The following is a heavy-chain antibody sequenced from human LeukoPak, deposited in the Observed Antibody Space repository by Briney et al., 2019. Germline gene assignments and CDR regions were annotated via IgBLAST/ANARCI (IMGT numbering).Heavy chain of an antibody. D-gene: IGHD3-10*01. J-gene: IGHJ4*02. Sequence: SETLSLTCTVSGGSISSGGYYWSWIRQPPGKGLEWIGYIYHSGSTYYNPSLKSRVTISVDRSKNQFSLKLSSVTAADTAVFYCARDKGSYPYYLDYWGQGTLVTVSS. V-gene: IGHV4-30-2*01. CDR1: GGSISSGGYY. CDR2: IYHSGST. CDR3: ARDKGSYPYYLDY.